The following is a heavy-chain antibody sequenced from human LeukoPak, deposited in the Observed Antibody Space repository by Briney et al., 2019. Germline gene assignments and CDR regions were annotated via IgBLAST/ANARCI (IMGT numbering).Heavy chain of an antibody. CDR3: ARDGDTVLTRGYYYYMDV. J-gene: IGHJ6*03. Sequence: GGSLRLSCAASGFSFRTCGMSWVRQAPGKGLEWVSSISGDGAGTYYADSVKGRFTISRDNARNSLYLQMNSLRAEDTALYYCARDGDTVLTRGYYYYMDVWGKGTTVTVSS. CDR2: ISGDGAGT. V-gene: IGHV3-21*01. D-gene: IGHD4-23*01. CDR1: GFSFRTCG.